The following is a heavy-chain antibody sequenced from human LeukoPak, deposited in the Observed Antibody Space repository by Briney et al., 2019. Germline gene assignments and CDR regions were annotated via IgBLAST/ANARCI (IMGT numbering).Heavy chain of an antibody. V-gene: IGHV3-48*03. J-gene: IGHJ4*02. CDR1: GFTFSSYE. D-gene: IGHD3-10*01. CDR2: ISSSGSTI. CDR3: AREPLRGEPFDY. Sequence: GGSLRLSCAASGFTFSSYEMNWVRQAPGKGLEWVSYISSSGSTIYYADSVKGRFTISRDNAKNSLYLQMNSPRAEDTAVYYCAREPLRGEPFDYWGQGTLVTVSS.